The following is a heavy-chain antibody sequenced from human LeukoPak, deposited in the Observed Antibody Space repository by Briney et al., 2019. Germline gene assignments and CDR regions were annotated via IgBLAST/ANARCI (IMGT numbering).Heavy chain of an antibody. CDR1: GGSISSYY. CDR3: ARESRSVDTAMVTG. J-gene: IGHJ4*02. D-gene: IGHD5-18*01. Sequence: SETLSLTCTVSGGSISSYYWSWIRQPAGKRLEWIGRIYTSGSTNYNPSLKSRVTMSVDTSKNQFSLKLSSVTAADTAVYYCARESRSVDTAMVTGWGQGTLVTVSS. CDR2: IYTSGST. V-gene: IGHV4-4*07.